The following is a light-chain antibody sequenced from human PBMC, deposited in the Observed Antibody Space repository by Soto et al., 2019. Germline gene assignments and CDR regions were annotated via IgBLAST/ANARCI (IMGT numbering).Light chain of an antibody. CDR1: QSVSSSY. V-gene: IGKV3-20*01. J-gene: IGKJ3*01. CDR3: QQYGSSLFT. CDR2: GAS. Sequence: EIGLTQSPGTLSLSPGGRATLSCRASQSVSSSYLAWYQQKPGQAPRLLIYGASSRATGIPDRFSGSGSGTDFTLTISRLEPEDFAVYYCQQYGSSLFTFGPGTKADIK.